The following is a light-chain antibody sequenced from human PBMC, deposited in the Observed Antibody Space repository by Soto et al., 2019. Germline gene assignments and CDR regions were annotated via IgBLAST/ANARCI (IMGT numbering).Light chain of an antibody. CDR2: SDS. Sequence: QSLLTQPPSASGTPGQRVTISCSGSSSNIGIKVVHWYQQFPGTAPKLLIHSDSQRPSGVPDRFSGSKSGTSASLAISGLQSEDEADYYCVAWDDSVNGMVFGGGTKLTVL. V-gene: IGLV1-44*01. CDR3: VAWDDSVNGMV. J-gene: IGLJ2*01. CDR1: SSNIGIKV.